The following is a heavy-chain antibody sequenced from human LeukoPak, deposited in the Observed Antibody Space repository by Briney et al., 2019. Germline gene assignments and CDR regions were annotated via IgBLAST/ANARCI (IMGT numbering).Heavy chain of an antibody. CDR1: AYIFTSYW. J-gene: IGHJ5*02. Sequence: GESLNLYCNCFAYIFTSYWIGWVRQMPGKGLEWMGIIYPGDSDTRYSPSFQGQVTISADKSISTAYLQWSSLKASDTAMYYCARHISSNWFDPWGQGTLVTVSS. V-gene: IGHV5-51*01. CDR2: IYPGDSDT. D-gene: IGHD3-9*01. CDR3: ARHISSNWFDP.